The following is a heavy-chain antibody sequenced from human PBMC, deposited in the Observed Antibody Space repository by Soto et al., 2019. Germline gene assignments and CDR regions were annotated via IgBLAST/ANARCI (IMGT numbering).Heavy chain of an antibody. CDR2: IRSKANSYAT. D-gene: IGHD1-26*01. Sequence: EVQLVESGGGLVQPGGSLKLSCAASGFTFSGSAMHWVRQASGKGLEWDGRIRSKANSYATAYAASVKGRFTISRDDSKNTAYLQMNSLKTEDTAVYYCTTPVSGENLNAYWGQGTLVTVSS. CDR1: GFTFSGSA. J-gene: IGHJ4*02. V-gene: IGHV3-73*02. CDR3: TTPVSGENLNAY.